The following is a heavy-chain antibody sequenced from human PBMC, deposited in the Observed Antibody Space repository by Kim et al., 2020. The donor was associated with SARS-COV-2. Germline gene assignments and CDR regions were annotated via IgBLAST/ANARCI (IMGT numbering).Heavy chain of an antibody. D-gene: IGHD2-15*01. Sequence: SVKVSCKASGGTFSSYAISWVRQAPGQGLEWMGGIIPIFGTANYAQKFQGRVTITADESTSTAYMELSSLRSEDTAVYYCARGGDCSGGSCSSYNWFDPWGQGTLVTVSS. CDR1: GGTFSSYA. CDR3: ARGGDCSGGSCSSYNWFDP. CDR2: IIPIFGTA. J-gene: IGHJ5*02. V-gene: IGHV1-69*13.